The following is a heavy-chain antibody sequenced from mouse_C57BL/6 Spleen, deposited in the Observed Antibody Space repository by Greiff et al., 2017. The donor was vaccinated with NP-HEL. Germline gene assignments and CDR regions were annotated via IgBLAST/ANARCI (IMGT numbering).Heavy chain of an antibody. V-gene: IGHV1-78*01. CDR3: ARWNYEYDEKDAMDY. D-gene: IGHD2-4*01. Sequence: VQLQQSDAELVKPGASVKISCKVSGYTFTDHTIHWMKQRPEQGLEWIGYIYPRDGSTKYNEKFKGKATLTADKSSSTAYMQLNSLTSEDSAVYFCARWNYEYDEKDAMDYWGQGTSVTVSS. CDR1: GYTFTDHT. J-gene: IGHJ4*01. CDR2: IYPRDGST.